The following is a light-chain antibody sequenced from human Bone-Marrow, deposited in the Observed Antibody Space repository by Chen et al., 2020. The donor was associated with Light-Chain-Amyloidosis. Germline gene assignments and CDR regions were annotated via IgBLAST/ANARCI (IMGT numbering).Light chain of an antibody. CDR2: RDT. Sequence: SHELSQPPSVSVSPGQPARLTCSGDDLPTKYAYWYQQQPGQAPVLVIHRDTERPSGISERFSGSSSGTTATLTISGVQAEDEADYHCQSADSSGTYEVIFGGGTKLTVL. CDR1: DLPTKY. J-gene: IGLJ2*01. V-gene: IGLV3-25*03. CDR3: QSADSSGTYEVI.